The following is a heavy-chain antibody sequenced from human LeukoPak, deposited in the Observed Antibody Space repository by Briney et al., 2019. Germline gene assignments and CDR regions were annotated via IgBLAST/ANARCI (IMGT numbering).Heavy chain of an antibody. CDR1: GFTFSSYG. CDR2: IWYDGSNK. D-gene: IGHD1-26*01. Sequence: GGSLRLSCAASGFTFSSYGMHWVRQAPGKGLEWVAVIWYDGSNKYYADSVKGRFTISRDNSKNTLYLQMNSLRAEDTAVYYCARDLESWGAFDYWGQGTLVTVSS. CDR3: ARDLESWGAFDY. J-gene: IGHJ4*02. V-gene: IGHV3-33*01.